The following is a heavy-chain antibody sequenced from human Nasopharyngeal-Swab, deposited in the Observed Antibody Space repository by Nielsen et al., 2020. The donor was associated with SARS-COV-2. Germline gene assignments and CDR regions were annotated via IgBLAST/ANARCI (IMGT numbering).Heavy chain of an antibody. D-gene: IGHD3-9*01. Sequence: IREPPGKGLEWVSSISSSSSYIYYADSVKGRFTISRDNAKNSLYLQMNSLRAEDTAVYYCARDTVLYYDILTGYALDYWGQGTLVTVSS. CDR2: ISSSSSYI. CDR3: ARDTVLYYDILTGYALDY. J-gene: IGHJ4*02. V-gene: IGHV3-21*01.